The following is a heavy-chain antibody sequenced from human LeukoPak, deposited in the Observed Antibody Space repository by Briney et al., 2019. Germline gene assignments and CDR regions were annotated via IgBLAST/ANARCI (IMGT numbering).Heavy chain of an antibody. CDR1: GGSISSYY. J-gene: IGHJ6*03. D-gene: IGHD6-13*01. CDR3: AREIAAAGSYYYYYMDV. V-gene: IGHV4-39*01. CDR2: IYYSGST. Sequence: SETLSLTCTVSGGSISSYYWGWIRQPPGKGLEWIGSIYYSGSTYYNPSLKSRVTISVDTSKNQFSLKLSSVTAADTAVYSCAREIAAAGSYYYYYMDVWGKGTTVTVSS.